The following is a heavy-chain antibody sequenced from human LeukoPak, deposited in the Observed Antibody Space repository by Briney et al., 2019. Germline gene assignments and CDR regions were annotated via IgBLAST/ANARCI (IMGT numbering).Heavy chain of an antibody. Sequence: PGGSLRLSCAASGFTFTNAWKIWVRQAPGKGLEWVGHIKTKTDGGTTDYAAPVKGRFTISRDDSKNTLYLQMNSLKIEDTAVYYCTTPGYYYALHWGQGTLVTVSS. J-gene: IGHJ4*02. V-gene: IGHV3-15*01. CDR3: TTPGYYYALH. D-gene: IGHD3-10*01. CDR2: IKTKTDGGTT. CDR1: GFTFTNAW.